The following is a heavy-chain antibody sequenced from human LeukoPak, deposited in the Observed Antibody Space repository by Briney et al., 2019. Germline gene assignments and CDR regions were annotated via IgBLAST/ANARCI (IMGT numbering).Heavy chain of an antibody. CDR3: AKEWGYSYGLYFDY. Sequence: RGSLRLSCAASGFTFSSYAMSWVSDAPGGGLECVSAISGSGGSTYYADSVKGRFTISRDNSKNTLYLQMNSLRAEDTAVYYCAKEWGYSYGLYFDYWGQGTLVTVSS. V-gene: IGHV3-23*01. CDR2: ISGSGGST. J-gene: IGHJ4*02. CDR1: GFTFSSYA. D-gene: IGHD5-18*01.